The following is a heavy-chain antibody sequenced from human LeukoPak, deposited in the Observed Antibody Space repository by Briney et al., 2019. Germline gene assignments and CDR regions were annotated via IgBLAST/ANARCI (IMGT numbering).Heavy chain of an antibody. CDR3: ASSSGGSSGYYYVLDY. D-gene: IGHD3-22*01. J-gene: IGHJ4*02. V-gene: IGHV1-69*02. Sequence: SVKVSCKASGGTFSSYTISWVRQAPGQGLEWMGGIIPILGIANYAQKFQGRVTITADKSTSTAYMELSSLRSEDTAVYYCASSSGGSSGYYYVLDYWGQGTLVTVSS. CDR2: IIPILGIA. CDR1: GGTFSSYT.